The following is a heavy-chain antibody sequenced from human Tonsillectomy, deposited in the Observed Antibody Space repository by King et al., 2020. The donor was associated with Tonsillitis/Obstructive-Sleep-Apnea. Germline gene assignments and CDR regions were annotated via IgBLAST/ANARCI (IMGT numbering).Heavy chain of an antibody. V-gene: IGHV3-73*01. Sequence: VQLVESGGGLVQPGGSLKLSCAASGFSLSGATVHWVRQASGKGLEWGGRIRSKPNNYATAYAASVKGRFTVSRDDSKNTAYLQMNSLNIEDTAVYYCTRLGDYSTVGDYWGQGTLVTVSS. D-gene: IGHD3-3*01. J-gene: IGHJ4*02. CDR3: TRLGDYSTVGDY. CDR1: GFSLSGAT. CDR2: IRSKPNNYAT.